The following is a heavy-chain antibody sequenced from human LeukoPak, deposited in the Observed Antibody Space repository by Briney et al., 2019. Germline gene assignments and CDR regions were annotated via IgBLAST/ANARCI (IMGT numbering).Heavy chain of an antibody. D-gene: IGHD6-19*01. V-gene: IGHV3-48*01. CDR2: ISSSSSTI. CDR3: ASWPVGWYGEDS. Sequence: GSLRLSCAASGFTFSSYSMNWVCQAPGKGLEWVSYISSSSSTIYYADSVKGRFTISRDNAKNSLYLQMNSLRVEDTAVYYCASWPVGWYGEDSWGQGTLVTVSS. J-gene: IGHJ4*02. CDR1: GFTFSSYS.